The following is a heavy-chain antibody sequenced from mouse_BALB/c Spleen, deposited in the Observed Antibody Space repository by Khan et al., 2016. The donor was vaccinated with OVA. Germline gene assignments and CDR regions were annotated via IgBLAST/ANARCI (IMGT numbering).Heavy chain of an antibody. CDR2: ISSAGDFT. Sequence: EVELVESGGDLVKPGGSLKLSCAASGFTFSSYSMSWVRQTPDERLEWVTTISSAGDFTYYPDSVKGRFTISRDNAKNTLYLQMSSLKSEDTAMYYCASHLTGSFAHGGQGTLVTVSA. CDR3: ASHLTGSFAH. V-gene: IGHV5-6*01. D-gene: IGHD4-1*01. CDR1: GFTFSSYS. J-gene: IGHJ3*01.